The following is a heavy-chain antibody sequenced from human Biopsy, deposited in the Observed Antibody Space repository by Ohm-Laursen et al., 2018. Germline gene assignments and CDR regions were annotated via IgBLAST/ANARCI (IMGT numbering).Heavy chain of an antibody. Sequence: SLRLSCAASGFSVSSYDMNWVRQAPGKGLEWISYISETSSHIYDADPVRGRFTVARDIAKNSLYPQLNSLRVEDTAVYYCASDSSRRAREGGMDVWGQGTTVTVSS. J-gene: IGHJ6*02. CDR1: GFSVSSYD. V-gene: IGHV3-21*01. CDR3: ASDSSRRAREGGMDV. CDR2: ISETSSHI. D-gene: IGHD6-6*01.